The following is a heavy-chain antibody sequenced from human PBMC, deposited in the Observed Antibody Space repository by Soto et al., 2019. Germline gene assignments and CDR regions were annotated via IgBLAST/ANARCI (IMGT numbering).Heavy chain of an antibody. CDR2: IYPGDSDT. J-gene: IGHJ6*02. CDR3: ARWFFSGASCNPYYYYGMDV. Sequence: GESLKISCKGSGYSFSSHWIGWVRQMPGKGLEWMGIIYPGDSDTRYSPSFQGQVTISADNSISTAYLQWSSLKASDTAMYYCARWFFSGASCNPYYYYGMDVWGQGTTVTVSS. D-gene: IGHD2-15*01. CDR1: GYSFSSHW. V-gene: IGHV5-51*01.